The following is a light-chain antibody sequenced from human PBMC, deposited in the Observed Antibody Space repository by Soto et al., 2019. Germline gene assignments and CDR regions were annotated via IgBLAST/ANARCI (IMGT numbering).Light chain of an antibody. CDR3: QQYNNWPPWR. J-gene: IGKJ1*01. CDR2: KAS. V-gene: IGKV1-5*03. Sequence: DIQMTQSPATLSACVGDRVTITCRASQSISRWLTWYQQKPGKAPKLLIYKASTLKSGVPSRFSGSGSGTEFTLTISSLQSEDFAVYYCQQYNNWPPWRFGQGSNVDIK. CDR1: QSISRW.